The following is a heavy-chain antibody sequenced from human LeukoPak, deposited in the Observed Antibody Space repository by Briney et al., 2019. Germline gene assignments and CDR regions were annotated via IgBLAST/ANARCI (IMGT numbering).Heavy chain of an antibody. V-gene: IGHV3-23*01. Sequence: GGSLRLSCAASGFTFTRYAMNWVRQAPGKGLEWVSAISGSGGSTYYADSVKGRFTISKDNSKNTLYLQMNTLRAEDTAVYYCGTCMTLVRGVMLGGDYWGQGTLVTVFS. CDR1: GFTFTRYA. CDR3: GTCMTLVRGVMLGGDY. D-gene: IGHD3-10*01. J-gene: IGHJ4*02. CDR2: ISGSGGST.